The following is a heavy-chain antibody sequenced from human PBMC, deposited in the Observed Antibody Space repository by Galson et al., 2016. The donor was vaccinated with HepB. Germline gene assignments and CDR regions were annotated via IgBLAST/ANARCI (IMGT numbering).Heavy chain of an antibody. CDR2: VYFSGIT. Sequence: SETLSLTCTVSGGSISSSYWSWMRQPPGNRLEWLGYVYFSGITNYSPPLKSRVTMSVDTSKNQVSLELTSVTAADTAVYHCARHDGSSGGAFDIWGQGVMVTVSS. D-gene: IGHD6-13*01. CDR3: ARHDGSSGGAFDI. J-gene: IGHJ3*02. V-gene: IGHV4-59*08. CDR1: GGSISSSY.